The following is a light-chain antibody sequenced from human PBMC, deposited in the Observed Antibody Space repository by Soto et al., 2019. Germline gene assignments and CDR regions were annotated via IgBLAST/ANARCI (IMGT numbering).Light chain of an antibody. V-gene: IGKV3-20*01. CDR2: GAS. CDR1: QSVSSNY. J-gene: IGKJ1*01. Sequence: ENVLTQSPGTLSLSPGEISTLSCSSSQSVSSNYLAWYQQKPGQAPRLLVYGASSRATGITDRVSGSGSGTDFTLTISRLEPEDCAVYYCQQYGSSRWTFGQGTKL. CDR3: QQYGSSRWT.